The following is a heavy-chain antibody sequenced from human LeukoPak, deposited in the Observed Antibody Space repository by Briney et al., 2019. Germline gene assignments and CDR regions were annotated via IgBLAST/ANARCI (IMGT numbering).Heavy chain of an antibody. CDR1: GGSISSSSYY. V-gene: IGHV4-39*07. CDR3: ARSMVRGVAWAFDI. Sequence: SETLSLTCTVSGGSISSSSYYWGWIRQPPGKGLEWIGSMYYSGRTNYNPSLKSRVTISVDTSKDQFSLKLSSVTAADTAVYYCARSMVRGVAWAFDIWGQGTMVTVSS. CDR2: MYYSGRT. J-gene: IGHJ3*02. D-gene: IGHD3-10*01.